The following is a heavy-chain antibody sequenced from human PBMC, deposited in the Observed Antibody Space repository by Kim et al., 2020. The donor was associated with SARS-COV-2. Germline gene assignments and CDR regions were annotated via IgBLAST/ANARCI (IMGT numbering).Heavy chain of an antibody. CDR2: ISGGALNK. V-gene: IGHV3-23*01. CDR3: AKMVIMDGYNYYYYYAM. CDR1: GFTFDTYA. J-gene: IGHJ6*01. D-gene: IGHD2-21*01. Sequence: GGSLRLSCVASGFTFDTYAMSWVRKAPGKGLERVSVISGGALNKFSADSVRGRLTISRDNSKNTQYLQMNSLRDEDTALYYCAKMVIMDGYNYYYYYAM.